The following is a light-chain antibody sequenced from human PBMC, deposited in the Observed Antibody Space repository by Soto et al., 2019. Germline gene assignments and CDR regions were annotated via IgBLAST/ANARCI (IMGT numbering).Light chain of an antibody. CDR2: DAS. V-gene: IGKV1-5*01. CDR1: QFISTW. J-gene: IGKJ1*01. CDR3: QQYNNYSGT. Sequence: DIQMTQSPSTLSASVGDRVTITCRASQFISTWLAWYQQKPGKAPRLLIYDASTLEGGVPSRFSGSGSGTKFTLTISSLQPDDFATYYCQQYNNYSGTFGQGTKV.